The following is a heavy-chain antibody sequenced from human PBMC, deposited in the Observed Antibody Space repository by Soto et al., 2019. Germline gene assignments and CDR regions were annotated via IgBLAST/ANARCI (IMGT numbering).Heavy chain of an antibody. J-gene: IGHJ4*02. D-gene: IGHD3-10*02. CDR3: ARAYFFCLGTSYTLYY. V-gene: IGHV3-30*03. CDR2: ISDDGVSK. Sequence: GGSLRLSCAASGFTVSNYGMIWVCQAPCKGLEWVAVISDDGVSKYYADSVQGRFTITRDNSESAVFLQMNSLRPDDTALYFCARAYFFCLGTSYTLYYWGQGTQVTVSS. CDR1: GFTVSNYG.